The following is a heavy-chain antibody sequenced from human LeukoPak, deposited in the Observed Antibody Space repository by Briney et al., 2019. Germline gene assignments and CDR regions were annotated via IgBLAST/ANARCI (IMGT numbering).Heavy chain of an antibody. D-gene: IGHD6-13*01. CDR3: ARASSSWYSAWFDP. CDR2: IHYSGST. CDR1: GGSISSYY. J-gene: IGHJ5*02. Sequence: SETLSLTCTVSGGSISSYYWSWIRQPPRKGLEWIGYIHYSGSTNYNPSLKSRVTISVDTSKNQFSLKLSSVTAADTAVYYCARASSSWYSAWFDPWGQGTLVTVSS. V-gene: IGHV4-59*01.